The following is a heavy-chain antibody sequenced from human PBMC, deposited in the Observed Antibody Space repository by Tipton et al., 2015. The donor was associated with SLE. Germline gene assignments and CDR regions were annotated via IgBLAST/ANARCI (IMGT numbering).Heavy chain of an antibody. J-gene: IGHJ6*03. CDR3: ARVERFSMDYYYYYMDV. Sequence: TLSLTCTVSGGSISSYYWSWIRHPPGKGLEWIGYIYYSGSTNYNPSLKSRVTISVDTSKNQFSLKLSSVTAADTAVYYCARVERFSMDYYYYYMDVWGKGTTVTVSS. CDR1: GGSISSYY. CDR2: IYYSGST. D-gene: IGHD3-3*01. V-gene: IGHV4-59*01.